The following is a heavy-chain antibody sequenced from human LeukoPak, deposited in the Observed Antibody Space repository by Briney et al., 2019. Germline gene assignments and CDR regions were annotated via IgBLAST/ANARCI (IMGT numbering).Heavy chain of an antibody. CDR1: GGSISSYY. V-gene: IGHV4-39*07. Sequence: SETLSLTCTVSGGSISSYYWSWIRQPPGKGLEWIGSIYYSGSTYYNPSLKSRVTISVDTSKNQFSLKLSSVTAADTAVYYCARDQMYYYDSSGYYSADYWGQGTLVTVSS. CDR2: IYYSGST. D-gene: IGHD3-22*01. J-gene: IGHJ4*02. CDR3: ARDQMYYYDSSGYYSADY.